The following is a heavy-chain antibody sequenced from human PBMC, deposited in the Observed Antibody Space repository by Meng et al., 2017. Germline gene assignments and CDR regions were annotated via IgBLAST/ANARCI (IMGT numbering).Heavy chain of an antibody. CDR1: CDSVTVGSHY. Sequence: QVPREASRPGLALPSETPPPTCTSSCDSVTVGSHYWSWIRPPPGKGLEWVGVIDYGGSTSYNPSLRSRVTISVDTSNNQFSLKLSSVTAADTAVFYCARTRGDYYFDYWGQGTLVTVSS. J-gene: IGHJ4*02. CDR3: ARTRGDYYFDY. D-gene: IGHD3-16*01. CDR2: IDYGGST. V-gene: IGHV4-61*01.